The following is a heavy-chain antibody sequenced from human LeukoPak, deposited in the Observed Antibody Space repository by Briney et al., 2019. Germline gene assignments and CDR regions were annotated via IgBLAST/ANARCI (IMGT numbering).Heavy chain of an antibody. D-gene: IGHD3-3*01. CDR2: ISAYNGNT. Sequence: ASVKVSCKASGYTFTSYGITWVRQAPGRGLEWMGWISAYNGNTNSAQKFQGRVTITTDESTSTAYMELSSLRSEDTAVYYCARDSLSGYDFWSGLSSGYYYYYMDVWGKGTTVTVSS. V-gene: IGHV1-18*01. CDR1: GYTFTSYG. J-gene: IGHJ6*03. CDR3: ARDSLSGYDFWSGLSSGYYYYYMDV.